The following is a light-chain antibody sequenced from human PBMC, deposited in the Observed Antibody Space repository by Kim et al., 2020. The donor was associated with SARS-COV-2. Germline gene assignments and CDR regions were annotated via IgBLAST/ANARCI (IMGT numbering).Light chain of an antibody. Sequence: GQSIPISCTGTSSNVETYNLVSWYQQHPRKAPRLIIYDVTQRPSGISSRFSGSKSDKTASLTISGLQAEDEADYYCSSYRTNNILVFGGGTQLTVL. CDR2: DVT. CDR3: SSYRTNNILV. CDR1: SSNVETYNL. J-gene: IGLJ3*02. V-gene: IGLV2-14*02.